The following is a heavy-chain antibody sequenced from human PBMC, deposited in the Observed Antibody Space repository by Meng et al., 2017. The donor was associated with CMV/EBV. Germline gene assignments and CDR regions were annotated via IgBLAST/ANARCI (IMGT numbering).Heavy chain of an antibody. CDR2: INPNRGGT. V-gene: IGHV1-2*02. CDR1: GYTFTGYY. Sequence: ASVKVSCKASGYTFTGYYMHWVRQAPGQGLEWMGWINPNRGGTNYAQKFQGRVTMTRDTSISTAYMELSRLRSDDTAVYYCARGLLWFGELYFDYWGQGTLVTVSS. J-gene: IGHJ4*02. D-gene: IGHD3-10*01. CDR3: ARGLLWFGELYFDY.